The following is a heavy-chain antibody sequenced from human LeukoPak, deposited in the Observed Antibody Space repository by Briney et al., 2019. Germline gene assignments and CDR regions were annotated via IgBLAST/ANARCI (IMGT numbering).Heavy chain of an antibody. CDR3: ARDRLSVGAFDI. J-gene: IGHJ3*02. V-gene: IGHV4-59*01. Sequence: PSETLSLTCTVPGGSISSYYWSWIRQPPGKGLEWIGYIYYSGSTNYNPSLKSRVTISVDTSKNQFSLKLSSVTAADTAVYYCARDRLSVGAFDIWGQGTMVTVSS. D-gene: IGHD1-26*01. CDR2: IYYSGST. CDR1: GGSISSYY.